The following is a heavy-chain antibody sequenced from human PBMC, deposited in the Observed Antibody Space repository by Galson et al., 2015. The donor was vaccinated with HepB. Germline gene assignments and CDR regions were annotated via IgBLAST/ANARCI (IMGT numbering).Heavy chain of an antibody. CDR2: IIPILGIA. J-gene: IGHJ3*02. CDR1: GGTFSSYT. V-gene: IGHV1-69*04. CDR3: ARDIPEVGAFDI. Sequence: SVKVSCKASGGTFSSYTISWVRQAPGQGLEWMGRIIPILGIANYAQKFQGRVTITADKSTSTAYMELSSLRSEDTAVYYCARDIPEVGAFDIWGQGTMVTVSS.